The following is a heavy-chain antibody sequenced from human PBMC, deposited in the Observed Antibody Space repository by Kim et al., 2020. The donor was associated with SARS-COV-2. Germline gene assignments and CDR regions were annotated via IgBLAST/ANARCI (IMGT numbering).Heavy chain of an antibody. CDR2: IYSGNGT. CDR1: GFVVSNNY. D-gene: IGHD5-12*01. J-gene: IGHJ4*02. Sequence: GGSLRLSCLVSGFVVSNNYMTWVRQAPGKGLEWVSIIYSGNGTLYADSVKGRFTISRDNSKNTLYLQMNSLRAEDTAVYYCARVPDIVGGQGTLVTVSS. CDR3: ARVPDIV. V-gene: IGHV3-53*01.